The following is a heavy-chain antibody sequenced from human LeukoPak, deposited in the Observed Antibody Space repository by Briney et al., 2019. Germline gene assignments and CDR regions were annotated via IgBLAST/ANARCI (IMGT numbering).Heavy chain of an antibody. D-gene: IGHD1-26*01. CDR2: ISSNSYHI. V-gene: IGHV3-21*01. CDR1: AFTFSSYS. J-gene: IGHJ4*02. Sequence: GGSLRLSCTASAFTFSSYSMHWVRQAPGKGLEWVSSISSNSYHIFYADSVKGRFTISRDNAKNSLYLQMHSLRADDTAVYYCAGPGDIVGADYGSWGQGTLVTVSS. CDR3: AGPGDIVGADYGS.